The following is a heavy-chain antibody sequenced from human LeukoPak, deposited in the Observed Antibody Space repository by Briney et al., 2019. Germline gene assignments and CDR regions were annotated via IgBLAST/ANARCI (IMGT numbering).Heavy chain of an antibody. J-gene: IGHJ4*02. CDR1: GFTFGDYE. D-gene: IGHD5-24*01. Sequence: GESLRLSCTASGFTFGDYEISWDRQAPGKGRDWEGFIRSEDNDGTTEYEASVKGRFTISRDDSNSIDYLQVNSLKTEDTAVYYCTRVEMATIHFDYWGQGTLVTVSS. CDR2: IRSEDNDGTT. CDR3: TRVEMATIHFDY. V-gene: IGHV3-49*04.